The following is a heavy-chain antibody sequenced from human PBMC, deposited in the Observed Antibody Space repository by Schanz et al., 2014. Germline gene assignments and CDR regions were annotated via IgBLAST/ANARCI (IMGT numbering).Heavy chain of an antibody. J-gene: IGHJ4*02. CDR2: ISYDGNNE. Sequence: QVQLVDSGGGLVKPGRSLRLSCAASGFTFSSYGMHWVRQAPGKGLEWVAVISYDGNNEDYADSVKGRFSISRDNSQNTLYLQMDSLRPEDTAVYFCAKDTGYCHGGACYCFEYWGLGILVTVSS. CDR3: AKDTGYCHGGACYCFEY. V-gene: IGHV3-30*18. CDR1: GFTFSSYG. D-gene: IGHD2-8*02.